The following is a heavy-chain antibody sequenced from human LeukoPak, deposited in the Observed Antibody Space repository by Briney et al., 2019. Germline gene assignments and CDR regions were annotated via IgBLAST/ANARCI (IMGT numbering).Heavy chain of an antibody. D-gene: IGHD2-2*01. CDR3: AKDIGPFTRGKDNWFDP. V-gene: IGHV3-48*04. CDR1: GFTFSSYS. CDR2: ISSSSSTI. J-gene: IGHJ5*02. Sequence: GGSLRLSCAASGFTFSSYSMNWVRQAPGKGLEWVSYISSSSSTIYYADSVKGRFTISRDNAKNSLYLQMNSLRAEDTALYYCAKDIGPFTRGKDNWFDPWGQGTLVTVSS.